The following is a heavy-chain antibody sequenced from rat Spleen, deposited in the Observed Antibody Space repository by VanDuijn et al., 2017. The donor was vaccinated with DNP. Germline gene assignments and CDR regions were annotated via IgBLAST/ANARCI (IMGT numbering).Heavy chain of an antibody. CDR1: GFTFSDYN. J-gene: IGHJ1*01. CDR2: IIYDGGRT. V-gene: IGHV5-7*01. D-gene: IGHD1-1*01. Sequence: EVQLVESGGDLVQPGRSLKLSCVASGFTFSDYNMAWVRQAPKKGLEWVATIIYDGGRTYYRDSLKGRFTISRDNAKSTLYLQMNSLRSEDTATYYCARGVYYYSATYWYFDFWGPGTMVSVSS. CDR3: ARGVYYYSATYWYFDF.